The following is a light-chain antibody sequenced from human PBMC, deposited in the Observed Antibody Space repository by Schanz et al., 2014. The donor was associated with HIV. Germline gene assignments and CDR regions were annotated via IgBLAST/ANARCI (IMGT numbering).Light chain of an antibody. V-gene: IGKV3-20*01. J-gene: IGKJ1*01. CDR3: QQYGSSPST. Sequence: EIVLTQSPGTLSLSPGERGTLSCRASQSVKSNFIGWYQQKPGQAPRLLIFGASNRATGIPDRFSGGVSGTDFTLTISSVQAEDEAVYYCQQYGSSPSTFGQGTRVDVK. CDR1: QSVKSNF. CDR2: GAS.